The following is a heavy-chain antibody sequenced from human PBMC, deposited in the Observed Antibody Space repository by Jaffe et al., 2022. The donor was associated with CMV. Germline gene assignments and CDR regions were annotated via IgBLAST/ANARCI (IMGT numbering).Heavy chain of an antibody. Sequence: EVQLLESGGGLVQPGGSLRLSCAASGFNFRDYAMTWVRQAPGKGLEWVSVISGGGDNAYYADSVKGRFTISRDNSKYTLYLQMSSLRAEDTAVYYCARKGFLRPTSSALDYWGQGALVTVSS. V-gene: IGHV3-23*01. CDR3: ARKGFLRPTSSALDY. CDR1: GFNFRDYA. CDR2: ISGGGDNA. J-gene: IGHJ4*02.